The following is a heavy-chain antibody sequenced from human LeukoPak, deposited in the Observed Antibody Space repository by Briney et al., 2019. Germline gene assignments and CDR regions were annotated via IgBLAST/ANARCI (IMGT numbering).Heavy chain of an antibody. CDR1: GYTFTSYG. CDR2: ISAYKGNT. Sequence: ASVKVSCKASGYTFTSYGISWVRQAPGQGLEWMGWISAYKGNTNYAQKLQGRVTMTTDTSTSTAYMELRSLRSDDTAVYYCARDLDQYSGRFGGFGHDFWGQGTLVTVSS. CDR3: ARDLDQYSGRFGGFGHDF. V-gene: IGHV1-18*01. D-gene: IGHD1-26*01. J-gene: IGHJ4*02.